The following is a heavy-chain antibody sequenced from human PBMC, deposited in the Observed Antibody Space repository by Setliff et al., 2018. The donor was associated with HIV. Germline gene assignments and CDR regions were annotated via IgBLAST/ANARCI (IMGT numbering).Heavy chain of an antibody. J-gene: IGHJ4*02. CDR1: GDSISSISYY. V-gene: IGHV4-39*01. CDR3: ASGEDSGTYGEPYDS. CDR2: ISYSGNT. Sequence: SETLSLTCTVSGDSISSISYYWAWIRQTPGKGLEWIGSISYSGNTYYNPSLKSRVTISVDTSKNQLSLSLTSVTAADTAVYYCASGEDSGTYGEPYDSWGQGALVTVSS. D-gene: IGHD1-26*01.